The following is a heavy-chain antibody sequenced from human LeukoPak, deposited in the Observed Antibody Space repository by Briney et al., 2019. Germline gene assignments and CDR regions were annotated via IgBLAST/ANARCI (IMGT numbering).Heavy chain of an antibody. J-gene: IGHJ4*02. CDR2: IRYDGSNK. D-gene: IGHD6-6*01. Sequence: GRSLGLSCAASGFTFSSYGMHWVRQAPGKGLEWVAFIRYDGSNKYYADSVKGRFTISRDNSKNTLYLQMNSLRAEDTAVYYCAKGQSIAANPDYWGQGTLVTVSS. CDR3: AKGQSIAANPDY. CDR1: GFTFSSYG. V-gene: IGHV3-30*02.